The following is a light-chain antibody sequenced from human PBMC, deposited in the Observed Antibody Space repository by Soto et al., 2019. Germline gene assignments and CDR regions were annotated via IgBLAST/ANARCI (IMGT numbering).Light chain of an antibody. V-gene: IGKV3-15*01. Sequence: EIVMTQSPATLSVSPGERATLSCRASQYVINNLLAWYQHKPGQAPRLLIHGVSTRATGIPARFSGSGSGTEFTLTISSLQSEDFAVYYCQQYSSWPLTFGGGTKVEIK. J-gene: IGKJ4*01. CDR2: GVS. CDR3: QQYSSWPLT. CDR1: QYVINN.